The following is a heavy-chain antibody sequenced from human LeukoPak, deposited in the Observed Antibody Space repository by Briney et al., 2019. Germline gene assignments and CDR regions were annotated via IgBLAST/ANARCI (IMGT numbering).Heavy chain of an antibody. CDR1: GGSISSYY. CDR2: IYYSGST. J-gene: IGHJ4*02. V-gene: IGHV4-59*01. CDR3: ARGYGMATIPFDY. D-gene: IGHD5-24*01. Sequence: PSETLSLTCTVSGGSISSYYWSWIRQPPGKGLEWIGYIYYSGSTNYNPSLKSRVTILVDTSKNQFSLKLSSVTAADAAVYYCARGYGMATIPFDYWGQGTLVTVSS.